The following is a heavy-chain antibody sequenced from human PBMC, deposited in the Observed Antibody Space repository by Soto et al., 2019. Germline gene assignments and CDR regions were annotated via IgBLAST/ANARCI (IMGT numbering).Heavy chain of an antibody. CDR3: AQTLGLAVAGPGRFDL. V-gene: IGHV1-69*12. Sequence: QVQLVQSGAEVKKYGSSVKVSCKASGGTFSRYAISWVRQAPGQGLEWMGGITPMFGTANYAQRFQGRVTITADEPTSTAYMQLSSMRSDDTAVYYCAQTLGLAVAGPGRFDLWGRGTLVTVSS. J-gene: IGHJ2*01. CDR2: ITPMFGTA. D-gene: IGHD6-19*01. CDR1: GGTFSRYA.